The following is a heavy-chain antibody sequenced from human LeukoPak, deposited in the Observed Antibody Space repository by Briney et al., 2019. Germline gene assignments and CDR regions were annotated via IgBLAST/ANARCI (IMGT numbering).Heavy chain of an antibody. CDR3: AKHYMGSSYNHGLDC. J-gene: IGHJ4*02. D-gene: IGHD3-10*01. CDR2: IYYSGST. Sequence: SETLSHTCTVSGGSISSSSYYWGWIRQPPGKGLKWIGSIYYSGSTYYNPSLKNRVTISVDTPKNQFSLKLSSVTAADTAVYHCAKHYMGSSYNHGLDCWGQGTLVTVSS. V-gene: IGHV4-39*01. CDR1: GGSISSSSYY.